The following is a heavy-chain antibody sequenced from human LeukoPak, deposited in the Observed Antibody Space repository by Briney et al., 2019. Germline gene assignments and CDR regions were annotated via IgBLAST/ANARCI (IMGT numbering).Heavy chain of an antibody. CDR3: ARDDPYYGLNAFDI. CDR2: INHSGST. D-gene: IGHD4-17*01. CDR1: GGSFSGYY. Sequence: PSETLSLTCAVYGGSFSGYYWSWIRQPPGKGLEWIGEINHSGSTNYNPSLKSRVTISVDTSKNQFSLKLSSVTAADTAVYYCARDDPYYGLNAFDIWGQGTMVTVSS. J-gene: IGHJ3*02. V-gene: IGHV4-34*01.